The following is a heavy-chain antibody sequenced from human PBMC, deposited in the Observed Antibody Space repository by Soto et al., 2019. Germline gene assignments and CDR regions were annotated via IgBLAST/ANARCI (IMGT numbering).Heavy chain of an antibody. V-gene: IGHV1-2*04. D-gene: IGHD6-13*01. CDR2: INPNSGGT. J-gene: IGHJ6*02. CDR3: ARDSSSWSSDGMDV. CDR1: GYTFTGYY. Sequence: KVSCKASGYTFTGYYMHWVRQAPGQGLEWMGWINPNSGGTNYAQKFQGWVTMTRDTSISTAYMELSRLRSDDTAVYYCARDSSSWSSDGMDVWGQGTTVTVSS.